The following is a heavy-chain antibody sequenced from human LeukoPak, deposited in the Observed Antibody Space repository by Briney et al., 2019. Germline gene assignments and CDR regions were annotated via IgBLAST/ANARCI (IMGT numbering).Heavy chain of an antibody. CDR2: ISYDGSNK. Sequence: PGRSLRLSCAASGFTFSSYGMHWVRQAPGKGLEWVAVISYDGSNKYYADSVKGRFTISRDNSKNTLYLQMNSLRAEDTAVYYCAKDQSSGWPPWGQGTLVTVSS. J-gene: IGHJ5*02. CDR3: AKDQSSGWPP. V-gene: IGHV3-30*18. CDR1: GFTFSSYG. D-gene: IGHD6-19*01.